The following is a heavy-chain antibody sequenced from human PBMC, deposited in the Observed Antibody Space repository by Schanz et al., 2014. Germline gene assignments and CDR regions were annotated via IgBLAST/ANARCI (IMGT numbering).Heavy chain of an antibody. CDR2: ITVSSTYI. J-gene: IGHJ6*02. V-gene: IGHV3-21*01. Sequence: EVQLVESGGGLVKPGGSLRLSCAASGFAFSSCTMSWVRQAPGKGLEWVSSITVSSTYIYYADSVKGRFTISRDNAKNSLYLQMHSLRAEDTAVYYCARGLGATTLFYYYGMDVGGQGTTVTVSS. D-gene: IGHD1-26*01. CDR1: GFAFSSCT. CDR3: ARGLGATTLFYYYGMDV.